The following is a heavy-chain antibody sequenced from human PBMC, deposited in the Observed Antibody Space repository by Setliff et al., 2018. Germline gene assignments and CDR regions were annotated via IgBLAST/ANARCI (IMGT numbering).Heavy chain of an antibody. D-gene: IGHD2-15*01. CDR1: GGSISSSSYY. V-gene: IGHV4-39*01. J-gene: IGHJ4*02. CDR2: IYYSGST. CDR3: ARRHCSGGSCYSLNYFDY. Sequence: SETLSLTCTVSGGSISSSSYYWGWIRQPPGKGLEWIGSIYYSGSTYYNPSLKSRVTISVDTSKNQFSRKLSSVTSADTAVYYCARRHCSGGSCYSLNYFDYWGQGTLVTV.